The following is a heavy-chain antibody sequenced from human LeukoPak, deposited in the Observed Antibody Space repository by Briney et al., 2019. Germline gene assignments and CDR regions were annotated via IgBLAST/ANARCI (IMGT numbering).Heavy chain of an antibody. Sequence: PSETLSLTCAVYGGSFSGYYWSWIRQPPGKGLEWIGEINHSGSTNYNPSLKSRVTISVDTSKNQFSLKLSSVTAADTAVYYCARQILSSWYAPFDYWGQGTLVTVSS. CDR3: ARQILSSWYAPFDY. CDR2: INHSGST. CDR1: GGSFSGYY. D-gene: IGHD6-13*01. J-gene: IGHJ4*02. V-gene: IGHV4-34*01.